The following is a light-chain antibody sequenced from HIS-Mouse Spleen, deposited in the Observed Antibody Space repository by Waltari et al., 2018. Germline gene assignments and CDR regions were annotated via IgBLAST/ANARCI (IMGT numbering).Light chain of an antibody. CDR1: QSVSSN. CDR2: GAS. J-gene: IGKJ1*01. CDR3: QQYNNWPPWT. V-gene: IGKV3-15*01. Sequence: EIVMTQSPATLSVSPGERATLSCRASQSVSSNLAWSQQKPGQAPRLLIYGASTKATGIPARYSGSGTGTEFTLTISSMQSEDFAVYDWQQYNNWPPWTFGQGTKVEIK.